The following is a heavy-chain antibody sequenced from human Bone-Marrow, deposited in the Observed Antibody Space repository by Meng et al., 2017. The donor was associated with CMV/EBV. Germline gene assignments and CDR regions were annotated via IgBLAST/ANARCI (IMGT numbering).Heavy chain of an antibody. Sequence: SETLSLTCAVYGGSFSGYYWSWIRQPPGKGLEWIGEINHSGSTNYNPSLKSRVIITVDTSKNQFSLKLSSVTAADTAVYYCARGVGRITNFGVEPWGQGTPVTVSS. J-gene: IGHJ5*02. D-gene: IGHD3-3*01. V-gene: IGHV4-34*01. CDR2: INHSGST. CDR3: ARGVGRITNFGVEP. CDR1: GGSFSGYY.